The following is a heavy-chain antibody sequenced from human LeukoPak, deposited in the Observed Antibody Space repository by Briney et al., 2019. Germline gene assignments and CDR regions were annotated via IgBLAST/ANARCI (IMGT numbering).Heavy chain of an antibody. V-gene: IGHV4-34*01. Sequence: SETLSLSCAVYGGSFSGYYWSWIRQPPGKGLEWIGEINHSGSTNYNPSLKSRVTISVDTSKNQFSLKLSSVTAADTAVYYCATRRFGAMGNWFDPWGQGTLVTVSS. D-gene: IGHD5-18*01. CDR2: INHSGST. CDR3: ATRRFGAMGNWFDP. CDR1: GGSFSGYY. J-gene: IGHJ5*02.